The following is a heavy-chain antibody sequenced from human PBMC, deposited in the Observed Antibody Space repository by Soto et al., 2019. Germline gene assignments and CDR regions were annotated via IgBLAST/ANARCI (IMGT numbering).Heavy chain of an antibody. V-gene: IGHV3-64D*08. CDR3: VKELVAGMRGRNDY. Sequence: GGSLRLSCSASGFTFSSYAMHWVRQAPGKGLEYVSAISSNGGSTYYADSVKGRFTISRDNSKNTLYLQMSSLRAEDTAVYYCVKELVAGMRGRNDYWGQGTLVTVSS. D-gene: IGHD6-19*01. J-gene: IGHJ4*02. CDR1: GFTFSSYA. CDR2: ISSNGGST.